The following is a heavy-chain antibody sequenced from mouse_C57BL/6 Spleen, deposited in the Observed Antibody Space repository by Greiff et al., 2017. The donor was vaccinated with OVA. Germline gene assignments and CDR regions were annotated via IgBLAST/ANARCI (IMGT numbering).Heavy chain of an antibody. D-gene: IGHD1-1*01. J-gene: IGHJ2*01. CDR3: AREDSYYGSSPYYFDY. V-gene: IGHV1-52*01. Sequence: QVQLQQPGAELVRPGSSVKLSCKASGYTFTSYWMHWVKQRPIQGLEWIGNIDPSDSETHYNQKFKDKATLTVDKSSSPAYMQLSSLTSEDSAVYYCAREDSYYGSSPYYFDYWGKGTTLTVSS. CDR1: GYTFTSYW. CDR2: IDPSDSET.